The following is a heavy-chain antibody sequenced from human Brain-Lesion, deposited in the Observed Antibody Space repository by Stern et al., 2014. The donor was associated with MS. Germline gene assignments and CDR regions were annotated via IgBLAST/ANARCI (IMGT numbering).Heavy chain of an antibody. CDR3: ARDQRGITIFGVVTDYYYLGMDV. J-gene: IGHJ6*02. CDR2: INPNTGGK. V-gene: IGHV1-2*02. D-gene: IGHD3-3*01. CDR1: GYIFTGYY. Sequence: VQLVQSGAEVKKPGASVKVSCKTSGYIFTGYYIHWVRQAPGQGLEWLAWINPNTGGKKAAPKFQGRVTMTRDTSTSTAYVEVGSLTSDDTAVYYCARDQRGITIFGVVTDYYYLGMDVWGQGTTVTVSS.